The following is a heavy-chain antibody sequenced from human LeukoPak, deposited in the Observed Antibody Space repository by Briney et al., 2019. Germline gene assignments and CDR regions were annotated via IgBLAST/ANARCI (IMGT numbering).Heavy chain of an antibody. Sequence: ASVKVSCKASGYTFTGYYMHWVRQAPGQGLEWMGWINPNSGGTNYAQKFQGRVTMTRDTSISTAYMELSRLRSDDTAVYYCARDWGLTIFGVVPYFDYRGQGTLVTVSS. CDR2: INPNSGGT. CDR1: GYTFTGYY. CDR3: ARDWGLTIFGVVPYFDY. V-gene: IGHV1-2*02. D-gene: IGHD3-3*01. J-gene: IGHJ4*02.